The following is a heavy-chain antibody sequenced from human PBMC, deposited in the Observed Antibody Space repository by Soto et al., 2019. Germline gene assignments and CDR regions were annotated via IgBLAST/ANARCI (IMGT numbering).Heavy chain of an antibody. CDR1: GGSFSGYY. J-gene: IGHJ5*02. V-gene: IGHV4-34*01. CDR2: INHSGST. D-gene: IGHD6-13*01. Sequence: QVQLQQWGAGLLKPSETLSLTCAVYGGSFSGYYWSWIRQPPGKGLEWIGEINHSGSTNYNPSLKSRVTISVDTSKNQFSLKLSSVTAADTAVYYCAREKQLVPGSFWFDPWGQGTLVTVSS. CDR3: AREKQLVPGSFWFDP.